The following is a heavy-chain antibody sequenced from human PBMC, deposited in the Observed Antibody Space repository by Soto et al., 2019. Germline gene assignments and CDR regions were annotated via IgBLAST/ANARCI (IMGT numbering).Heavy chain of an antibody. CDR3: AKDPWKGSGTHHDY. D-gene: IGHD3-10*01. CDR2: ISGSGGST. V-gene: IGHV3-23*01. CDR1: GFTFSSYA. J-gene: IGHJ4*02. Sequence: GGSLRLSCAASGFTFSSYAMSWVRQAPGKGLEWVSAISGSGGSTYYADSVKGRFTISRDNSKNTLYLQMNSLRAEDTAVYYCAKDPWKGSGTHHDYWGQGTLVTVSS.